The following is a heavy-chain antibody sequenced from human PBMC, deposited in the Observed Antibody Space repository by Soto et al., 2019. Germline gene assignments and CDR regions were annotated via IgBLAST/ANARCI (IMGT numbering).Heavy chain of an antibody. CDR3: AREPTKTTVSSYFDY. Sequence: GGSLRLSCAASGFTVSSNYMSWVRQAPGKGLEWVSVIYSGGSTYYADSVKGRFTISRDNSKNTLYLQMNSLRAEDTAVYYCAREPTKTTVSSYFDYWGQGALVTVSS. CDR1: GFTVSSNY. CDR2: IYSGGST. J-gene: IGHJ4*02. V-gene: IGHV3-66*01. D-gene: IGHD4-17*01.